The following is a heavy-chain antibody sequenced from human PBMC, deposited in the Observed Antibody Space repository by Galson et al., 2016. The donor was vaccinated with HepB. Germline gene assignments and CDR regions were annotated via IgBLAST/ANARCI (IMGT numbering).Heavy chain of an antibody. V-gene: IGHV1-8*01. J-gene: IGHJ4*02. CDR1: GYTFTSYD. D-gene: IGHD1-7*01. CDR3: ARVDNWTYDY. CDR2: MNPNSGHT. Sequence: SVKVSCKASGYTFTSYDINWVRQATGQGLEWMGWMNPNSGHTGYAQKFQGRVTMTRNTSISTAYMELRSLRSDDTAVYYCARVDNWTYDYWGQGTLVTVSS.